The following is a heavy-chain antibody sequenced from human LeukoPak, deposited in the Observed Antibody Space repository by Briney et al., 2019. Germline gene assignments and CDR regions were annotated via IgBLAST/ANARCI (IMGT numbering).Heavy chain of an antibody. Sequence: SETLSLSCTVSGFSISSGYYWGWIRPPPGKGLEWIWSIYHSGSTYYNPSLKSRVTISGDTSKNQFSLQLSCVTAADTAGYYFARDWSEGKVRAYCGGDCRKRDPNLFHPGGEGTVLTVP. CDR2: IYHSGST. V-gene: IGHV4-38-2*02. CDR3: ARDWSEGKVRAYCGGDCRKRDPNLFHP. CDR1: GFSISSGYY. D-gene: IGHD2-21*02. J-gene: IGHJ5*02.